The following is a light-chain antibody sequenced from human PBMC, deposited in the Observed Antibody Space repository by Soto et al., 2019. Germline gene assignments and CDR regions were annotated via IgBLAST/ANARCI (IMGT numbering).Light chain of an antibody. Sequence: DIQLTQSPSFLSASVGDRVTITCRASQGIRTYLAWYLQRPGKAPKLLIYGASTLHSGVPSRFSGSGSGTEFTLTISSLQPEDFGTYYCQQLNSAWYAFGQGTKLEIK. J-gene: IGKJ2*01. CDR1: QGIRTY. V-gene: IGKV1-9*01. CDR3: QQLNSAWYA. CDR2: GAS.